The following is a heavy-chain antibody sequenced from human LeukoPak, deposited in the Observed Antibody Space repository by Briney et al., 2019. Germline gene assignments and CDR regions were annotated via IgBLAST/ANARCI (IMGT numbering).Heavy chain of an antibody. D-gene: IGHD1-1*01. CDR3: ARDLELERNRWNYFES. Sequence: SETLSLTCTVSGGSISSFFWSWSWQPPGKGLEWLGCIDYSGSTQYNPSLKSRVTISVDTSKQHFSLKLSSVTAADTAVYYCARDLELERNRWNYFESWGQGTLVTVSS. J-gene: IGHJ4*02. V-gene: IGHV4-59*01. CDR1: GGSISSFF. CDR2: IDYSGST.